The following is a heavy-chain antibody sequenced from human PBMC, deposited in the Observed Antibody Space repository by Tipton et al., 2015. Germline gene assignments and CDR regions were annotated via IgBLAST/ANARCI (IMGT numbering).Heavy chain of an antibody. V-gene: IGHV4-4*07. J-gene: IGHJ5*02. CDR1: GDSISNYF. CDR3: ARGGNNWFDP. D-gene: IGHD2-15*01. CDR2: IQTSGNT. Sequence: TLSLTCTIPGDSISNYFWSWIRQPAGKGLEWIGRIQTSGNTNYNPSLKSRVTMSADTSKNQFSLKLTSVTAADTAVYYCARGGNNWFDPWGQGTLVTVSS.